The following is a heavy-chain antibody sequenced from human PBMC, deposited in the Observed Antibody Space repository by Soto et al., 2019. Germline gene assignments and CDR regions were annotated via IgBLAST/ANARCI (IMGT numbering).Heavy chain of an antibody. CDR2: ISYDGSNK. CDR1: GFTFSSYA. V-gene: IGHV3-30-3*01. D-gene: IGHD3-3*01. J-gene: IGHJ6*02. Sequence: SGGSLRLSCAASGFTFSSYAMHWVRQAPGKGLEWVAVISYDGSNKYYADSVKGRFTISRDNSKNTLYLQMNSLRAEDTAVYYCAYPSPSNVLRFLEWLLPLGDYYGMDVWGQGTTVTVSS. CDR3: AYPSPSNVLRFLEWLLPLGDYYGMDV.